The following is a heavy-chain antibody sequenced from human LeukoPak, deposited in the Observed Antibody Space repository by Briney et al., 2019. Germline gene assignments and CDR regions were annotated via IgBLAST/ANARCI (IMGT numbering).Heavy chain of an antibody. D-gene: IGHD3-3*01. Sequence: PGGSLRLSCAASGFTFSSYGMHWVRQAPGKGLEWVAFIRYDGSNKYYADSVKGQFTISRDNSKNTLYLQMNSLRAEDTAVYYCAKDGPIFGVVITNWFDPWGQGTLVTVSS. CDR3: AKDGPIFGVVITNWFDP. CDR1: GFTFSSYG. J-gene: IGHJ5*02. V-gene: IGHV3-30*02. CDR2: IRYDGSNK.